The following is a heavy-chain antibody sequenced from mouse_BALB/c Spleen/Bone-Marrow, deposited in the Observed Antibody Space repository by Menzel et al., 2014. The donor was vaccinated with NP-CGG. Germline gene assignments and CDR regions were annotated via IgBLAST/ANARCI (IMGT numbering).Heavy chain of an antibody. CDR1: GFDFSRYW. CDR3: ARLSYYGRFAY. V-gene: IGHV4-1*02. Sequence: EVQRVESGGGLVQPGGPLKPSCAASGFDFSRYWMSWVRQAPGKGLEWIGEINPDSSTINYTPSLRDKFIISRDNAKNTLYLQMSKVRSEDTALYYCARLSYYGRFAYWGQGTLVTVSA. J-gene: IGHJ3*01. D-gene: IGHD1-1*01. CDR2: INPDSSTI.